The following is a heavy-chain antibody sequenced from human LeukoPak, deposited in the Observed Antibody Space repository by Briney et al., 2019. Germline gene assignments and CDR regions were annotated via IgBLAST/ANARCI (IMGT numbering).Heavy chain of an antibody. J-gene: IGHJ6*04. CDR1: GGTFSSYA. CDR3: ARDCSSTSCYPRYYYYYGMDV. CDR2: IILIFGTA. D-gene: IGHD2-2*01. Sequence: ASVKVSFKASGGTFSSYAISWVRQAPGQGLEWMGGIILIFGTANFAQKFQGMVTITADESTSTAYMGLSSLRSEDTAVYYCARDCSSTSCYPRYYYYYGMDVWGKGTTVTVSS. V-gene: IGHV1-69*13.